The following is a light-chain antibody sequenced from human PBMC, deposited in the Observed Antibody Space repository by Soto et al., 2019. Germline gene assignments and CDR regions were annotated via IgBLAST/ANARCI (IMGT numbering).Light chain of an antibody. CDR2: GAS. CDR3: QQYGSWT. CDR1: QSISSNY. J-gene: IGKJ1*01. Sequence: EIVLTQSPGTLSLSPGERATLSCRASQSISSNYLAWYQQKPGQAPRLLIYGASSRATGIPDRFSGSGSGTDFNLTISRLETEDSAIYYCQQYGSWTFGQGTKVEIK. V-gene: IGKV3-20*01.